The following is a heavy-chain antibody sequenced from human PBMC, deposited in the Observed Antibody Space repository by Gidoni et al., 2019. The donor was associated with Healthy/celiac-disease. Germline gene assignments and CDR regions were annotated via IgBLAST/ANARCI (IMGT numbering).Heavy chain of an antibody. CDR1: GVTCSSYE. J-gene: IGHJ6*02. D-gene: IGHD1-26*01. V-gene: IGHV3-48*03. Sequence: EVQLVESGGGLVQPGGSLSLSCAAAGVTCSSYEMNWVRQAPGKGLECVSYISSSGSTIYYADYVQGRFTISRDNAKNSLYQQMNSLRAEDTAVYYCARDSPPGGIVGATDGAYYYYGMDVWGQGTTVTVSS. CDR3: ARDSPPGGIVGATDGAYYYYGMDV. CDR2: ISSSGSTI.